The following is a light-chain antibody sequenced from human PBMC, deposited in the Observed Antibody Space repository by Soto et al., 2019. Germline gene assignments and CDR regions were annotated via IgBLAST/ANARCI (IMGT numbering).Light chain of an antibody. CDR1: SSNIGSNT. J-gene: IGLJ2*01. CDR3: AAWDDSLNGVV. Sequence: QSVLTQPPSASGTPGQRVTISCSGSSSNIGSNTVNWYQQLPGTAPKLRIYSNNQRPSGVPDRFSGSKSGTSASLAISGLQSEDEADYYCAAWDDSLNGVVFGGGTKLPVL. CDR2: SNN. V-gene: IGLV1-44*01.